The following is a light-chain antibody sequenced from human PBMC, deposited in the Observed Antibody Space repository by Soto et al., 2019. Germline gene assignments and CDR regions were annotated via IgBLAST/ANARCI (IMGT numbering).Light chain of an antibody. CDR2: WAS. V-gene: IGKV4-1*01. CDR3: QQYYTIPIT. J-gene: IGKJ4*01. CDR1: QTVLFNSNSKNY. Sequence: DIVLTQSPDSLAVSLGERATINCKSSQTVLFNSNSKNYLAWYQQKPGQPPKLLIYWASARESGVPDRFSGSGSETNFYFTIQSLQAEDVAVYYCQQYYTIPITFGGGTKVEIK.